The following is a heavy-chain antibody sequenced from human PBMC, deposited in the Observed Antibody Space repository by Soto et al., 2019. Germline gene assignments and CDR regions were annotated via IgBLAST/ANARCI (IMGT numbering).Heavy chain of an antibody. J-gene: IGHJ4*02. V-gene: IGHV4-39*01. D-gene: IGHD3-9*01. CDR3: ARGALLRYFDWLLRGDFDY. CDR1: GGSISSSSYY. CDR2: IYYSGST. Sequence: QLQLQESGPGLVKPSETLSLTCTVSGGSISSSSYYWGWIRQPPGKGLEWIGSIYYSGSTYYNPSLKSRVTISVDTSKHQFSLKLSSVTAADTAVYYCARGALLRYFDWLLRGDFDYWGQGTLVTVSS.